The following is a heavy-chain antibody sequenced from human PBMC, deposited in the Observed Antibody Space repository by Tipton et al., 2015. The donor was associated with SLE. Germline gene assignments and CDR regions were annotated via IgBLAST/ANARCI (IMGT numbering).Heavy chain of an antibody. J-gene: IGHJ6*03. D-gene: IGHD3-3*01. CDR3: ARAVAIFGGVNRGYYMDV. Sequence: TLSLTCTVSGGSISSYYWSWIRQPAGKGLEWIGRLHSSGSTKYNPSLNSRVTMSLDESKSQFSLTLSSVTAADTAVYYCARAVAIFGGVNRGYYMDVWGKGTTVTVSS. V-gene: IGHV4-4*07. CDR1: GGSISSYY. CDR2: LHSSGST.